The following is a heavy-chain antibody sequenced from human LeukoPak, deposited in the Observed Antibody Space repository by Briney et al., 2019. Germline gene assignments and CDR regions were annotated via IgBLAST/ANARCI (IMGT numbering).Heavy chain of an antibody. CDR2: ISGSGDST. V-gene: IGHV3-23*01. J-gene: IGHJ4*02. CDR3: AKDLGFIVGGGY. CDR1: GFTFSNYG. D-gene: IGHD1-26*01. Sequence: GGSLRLSCAASGFTFSNYGMSWVRQAPGKGLEWVSSISGSGDSTYYADSVKGRFTISRDNSKNTLYLQMNSLRAEDTAVYYCAKDLGFIVGGGYWGQGTLVTVSS.